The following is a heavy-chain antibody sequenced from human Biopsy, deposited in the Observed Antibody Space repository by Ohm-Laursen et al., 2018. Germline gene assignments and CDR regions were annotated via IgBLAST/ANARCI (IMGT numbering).Heavy chain of an antibody. CDR1: GFAFTSYA. CDR3: ARDGKRWDYSTYFSWHFDL. Sequence: SLRLSCAASGFAFTSYAMHWVRQAPGKGLEWVAVISYDGSGEYYADSLQGRFIISRDNPKNTVDLQMNSLRAEDTAVYFCARDGKRWDYSTYFSWHFDLWGRGTLVTVSS. D-gene: IGHD4-11*01. V-gene: IGHV3-30*03. CDR2: ISYDGSGE. J-gene: IGHJ2*01.